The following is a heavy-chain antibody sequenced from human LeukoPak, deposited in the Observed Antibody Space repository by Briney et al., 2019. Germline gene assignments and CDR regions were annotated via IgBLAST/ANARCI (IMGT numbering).Heavy chain of an antibody. J-gene: IGHJ4*02. CDR2: IYYSGST. CDR1: GFSFSSCAM. CDR3: ARSASPYSSEYYFDY. D-gene: IGHD6-19*01. Sequence: LRLSCAASGFSFSSCAMEWVRQTPGKGLEWIGYIYYSGSTYYNPSLKSRVTMSVDTSKNQFSLKLSSVTAVDTAVYYCARSASPYSSEYYFDYWGQGTLVTVSS. V-gene: IGHV4-28*01.